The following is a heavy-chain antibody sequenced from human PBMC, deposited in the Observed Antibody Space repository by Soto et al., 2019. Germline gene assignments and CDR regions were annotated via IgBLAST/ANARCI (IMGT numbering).Heavy chain of an antibody. J-gene: IGHJ4*02. V-gene: IGHV1-3*01. CDR1: GGTFSSYA. CDR2: INAGNGNT. D-gene: IGHD6-13*01. CDR3: ARAPGGPGIAEY. Sequence: ASLKVSCKASGGTFSSYAISWVRQAPGQRLEWMGWINAGNGNTKYSQKFQGRVTITRDTSASTAYMELSSLRSEDTAVYYCARAPGGPGIAEYWGQGTLVTVSS.